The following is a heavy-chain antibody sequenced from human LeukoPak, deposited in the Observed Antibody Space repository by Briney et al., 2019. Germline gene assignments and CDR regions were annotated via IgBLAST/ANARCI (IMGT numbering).Heavy chain of an antibody. CDR3: AKARDTANHLDDY. V-gene: IGHV3-48*04. Sequence: GGSLRLSCAASGFTFSSYTISWVRQAPGKGLEWISSITRGDSKYYAESVKGRFTISRDNTEKSLHLQMSGLRAEDTAVYYCAKARDTANHLDDYWGQGTLVTVSS. J-gene: IGHJ4*02. CDR2: ITRGDSK. D-gene: IGHD5-18*01. CDR1: GFTFSSYT.